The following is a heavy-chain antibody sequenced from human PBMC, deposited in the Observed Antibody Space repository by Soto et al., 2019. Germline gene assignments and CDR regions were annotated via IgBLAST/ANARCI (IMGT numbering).Heavy chain of an antibody. CDR2: ISKSDYT. D-gene: IGHD2-2*01. J-gene: IGHJ4*02. CDR1: GFAFNNYG. CDR3: AREDSIIIPAVSDF. Sequence: GGSLRLSCTVSGFAFNNYGINWVRQAPGKGLEWVSSISKSDYTYYSDSVKGRFTISRDNAKNSVSLQMNTLRVEDTAVYYCAREDSIIIPAVSDFWGQGTLVTSPQ. V-gene: IGHV3-21*01.